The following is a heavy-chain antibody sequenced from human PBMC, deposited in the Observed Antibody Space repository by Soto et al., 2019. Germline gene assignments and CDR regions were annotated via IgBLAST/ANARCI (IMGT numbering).Heavy chain of an antibody. Sequence: HPGGSLRLSCAASGFIFSSYAIHWVRQAPGKGLEWVAVVSYDGSNKNYADSVKGRFTISRDNSKNTLYLQMNSLRVEDTDVYYCARDQGYRSSWKRVDYWGQGTRVTVSS. D-gene: IGHD6-13*01. V-gene: IGHV3-30-3*01. CDR3: ARDQGYRSSWKRVDY. CDR2: VSYDGSNK. CDR1: GFIFSSYA. J-gene: IGHJ4*02.